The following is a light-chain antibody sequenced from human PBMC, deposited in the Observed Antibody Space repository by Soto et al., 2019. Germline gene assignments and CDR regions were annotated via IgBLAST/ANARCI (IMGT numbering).Light chain of an antibody. J-gene: IGKJ5*01. CDR1: QTVSRN. CDR3: QQYNNWPS. Sequence: EVGMTQSPATLSVSPGERATLSCRASQTVSRNLAWYQQRPGQAPRLLIYDISNMATGVPARFSGSGSETEFTLTIRSLQSEDFAVYFCQQYNNWPSFGQGTRLEIK. V-gene: IGKV3-15*01. CDR2: DIS.